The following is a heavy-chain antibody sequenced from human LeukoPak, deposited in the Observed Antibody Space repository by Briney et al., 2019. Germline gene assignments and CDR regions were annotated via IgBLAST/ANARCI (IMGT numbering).Heavy chain of an antibody. J-gene: IGHJ6*03. Sequence: SETLSLTCTVSGGSISSYYWSWIRQPAGKGLEWIGRIYTSGSTNYNPSLRSRVTMSVDTSKNQFSLKLSSVTAADTAVYYCARGGAYDFWSGYPDRLGMDVWGKGTTVTVSS. D-gene: IGHD3-3*01. CDR3: ARGGAYDFWSGYPDRLGMDV. V-gene: IGHV4-4*07. CDR2: IYTSGST. CDR1: GGSISSYY.